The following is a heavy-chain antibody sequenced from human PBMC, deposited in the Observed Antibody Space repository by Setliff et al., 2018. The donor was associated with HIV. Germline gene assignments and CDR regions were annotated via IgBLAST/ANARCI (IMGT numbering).Heavy chain of an antibody. J-gene: IGHJ5*02. D-gene: IGHD2-21*02. CDR2: INHSGRS. V-gene: IGHV4-34*01. CDR1: GGSFSDDY. CDR3: ARGYSPVAVSAIRWFDP. Sequence: PSQTLSLTCAVYGGSFSDDYWSWIRQPPGKGLEWIGEINHSGRSKYNPSLKSRVTISVDTSKKQFSLKLSFVTVADTAVYYCARGYSPVAVSAIRWFDPWGQGTLVIVSS.